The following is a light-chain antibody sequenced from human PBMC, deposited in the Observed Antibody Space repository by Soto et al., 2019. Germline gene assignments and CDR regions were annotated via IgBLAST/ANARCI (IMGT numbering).Light chain of an antibody. V-gene: IGKV1-6*01. CDR1: QDIRTD. CDR2: GAS. J-gene: IGKJ1*01. CDR3: QQSYRFPKT. Sequence: AIQITQSPSSLSASVGDRVAISCRASQDIRTDLGWYQQKPGKAPVLLISGASDLQSGVPSRFSGSGSGTEFTLTIISLQPEDFATYYCQQSYRFPKTFGRGTKVDIK.